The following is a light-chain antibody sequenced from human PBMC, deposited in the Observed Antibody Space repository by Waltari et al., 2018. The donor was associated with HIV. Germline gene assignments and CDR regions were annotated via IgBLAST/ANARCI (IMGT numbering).Light chain of an antibody. V-gene: IGKV4-1*01. CDR3: QQYYTLRST. CDR1: RTVLYNRNY. Sequence: DIVMTQSPDSLAVSLGARATVTCTSSRTVLYNRNYLAWYQQKPGQAPKVLIYWASTRAFGVPDRFSGSRSGTDFSLTISRVQADDVAIYYCQQYYTLRSTFGGGTKIEI. CDR2: WAS. J-gene: IGKJ4*01.